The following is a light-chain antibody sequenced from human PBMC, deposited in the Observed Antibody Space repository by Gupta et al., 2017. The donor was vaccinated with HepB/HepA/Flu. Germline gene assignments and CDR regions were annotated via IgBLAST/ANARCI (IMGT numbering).Light chain of an antibody. J-gene: IGLJ3*02. CDR1: SSNIGRNT. V-gene: IGLV1-44*01. Sequence: QSVLTQPPSASGPPGQRVTLSCSGSSSNIGRNTVNWYQQLPGTAPKLLMYSNNQRPSGIPDRFSGSRYGTSASLTISGLQAEDEADYYCASWDASRKGWVFGGGTKLTVL. CDR3: ASWDASRKGWV. CDR2: SNN.